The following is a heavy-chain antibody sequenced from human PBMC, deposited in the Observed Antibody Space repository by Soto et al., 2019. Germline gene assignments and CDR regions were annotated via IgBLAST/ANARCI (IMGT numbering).Heavy chain of an antibody. V-gene: IGHV6-1*01. CDR1: VDSLSGDSAA. CDR3: ATEFPYYVSSDSYLDY. J-gene: IGHJ4*02. D-gene: IGHD3-16*01. CDR2: TYYRYRWYN. Sequence: PSRSLSLPSAISVDSLSGDSAACELIRHSPSRGLEWLGRTYYRYRWYNDYAVYVKSRLTVTPDTSKNQFSLHLNSVTRADTAVYYCATEFPYYVSSDSYLDYWGQGALVTVSS.